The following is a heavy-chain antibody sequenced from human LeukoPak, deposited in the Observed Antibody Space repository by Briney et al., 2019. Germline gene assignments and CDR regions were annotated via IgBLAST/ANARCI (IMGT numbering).Heavy chain of an antibody. J-gene: IGHJ6*03. V-gene: IGHV3-7*01. Sequence: GGSLRLSCAASGLTFSRYWMTGVRQAPGKGLEWVATIKQDGSEKYHVDSVKGRFTISRDNAKNSLYLQMNSLRPEDTAVYYCAGYCIYTVCYSYIDYYMDVWGKGTTVTVSS. CDR3: AGYCIYTVCYSYIDYYMDV. D-gene: IGHD2-8*01. CDR1: GLTFSRYW. CDR2: IKQDGSEK.